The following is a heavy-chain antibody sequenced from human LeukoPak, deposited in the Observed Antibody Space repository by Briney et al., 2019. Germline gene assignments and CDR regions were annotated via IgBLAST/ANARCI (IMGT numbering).Heavy chain of an antibody. CDR1: GGTFSRYA. D-gene: IGHD6-13*01. CDR3: ARDGHSSSWMFDY. Sequence: GASVKVSCKASGGTFSRYAISWVRQAPGQGLEWMGWINPNSGGTNYAQKFQGRVTMTRDTSISTAYMELSRLRSDDTAVYYCARDGHSSSWMFDYWGQGTLVTVSS. V-gene: IGHV1-2*02. CDR2: INPNSGGT. J-gene: IGHJ4*02.